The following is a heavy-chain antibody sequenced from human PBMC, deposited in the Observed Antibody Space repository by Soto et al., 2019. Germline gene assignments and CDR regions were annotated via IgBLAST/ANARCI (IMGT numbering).Heavy chain of an antibody. CDR2: IYYSGST. J-gene: IGHJ4*02. D-gene: IGHD3-16*02. Sequence: QLQLQESGPGLVKPSETLSLTCTVSGGSISSSSYYWGWIRQPPGKGLEWIGSIYYSGSTYYNPSLKSRVTISVDTSKNQFSLKLSSVTAADTAVYYCARRRIMITFGGVIVGTEFDYWGQGTLVTVSS. V-gene: IGHV4-39*01. CDR3: ARRRIMITFGGVIVGTEFDY. CDR1: GGSISSSSYY.